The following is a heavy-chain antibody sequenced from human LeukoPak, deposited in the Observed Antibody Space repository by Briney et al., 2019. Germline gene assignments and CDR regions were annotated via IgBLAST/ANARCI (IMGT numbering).Heavy chain of an antibody. CDR1: GFTFSSYI. D-gene: IGHD2-2*02. J-gene: IGHJ4*02. V-gene: IGHV3-48*01. Sequence: AGGSLRLSCAASGFTFSSYIMNWVRQAPGKGLEWVSYISSSSSTIYYADSVKGRFTISRDNSKNTLYLQMNSLRAEDTAVYYCAKQPYQLLYQIFFDYWGQGTLVTVSS. CDR3: AKQPYQLLYQIFFDY. CDR2: ISSSSSTI.